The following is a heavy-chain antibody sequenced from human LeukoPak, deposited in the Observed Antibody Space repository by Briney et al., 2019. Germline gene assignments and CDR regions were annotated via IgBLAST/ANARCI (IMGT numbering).Heavy chain of an antibody. D-gene: IGHD2-15*01. CDR2: ICYTGNT. CDR3: ARRVPHSAFFDA. CDR1: GGSISSTKTC. J-gene: IGHJ5*02. Sequence: PSETLSLTCAVSGGSISSTKTCGDWIRQPPGKGMEWIGTICYTGNTYYKPSLKSRVTISVDSSKNQFSLKLNSLIAADTAVYYCARRVPHSAFFDAWGQGTLVTVSS. V-gene: IGHV4-39*01.